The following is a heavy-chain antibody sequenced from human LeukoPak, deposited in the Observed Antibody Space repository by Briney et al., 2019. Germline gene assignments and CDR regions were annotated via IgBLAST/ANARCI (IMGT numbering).Heavy chain of an antibody. CDR2: ISTSNSYI. D-gene: IGHD1-26*01. CDR3: ATGGVGATSPLFIDY. Sequence: GGSLRLSCAASGFTFSSYSMNWVRQAPGKALEWVSFISTSNSYIFYADSMKGRFTVSRDNAKNSLFLQMNSLRAEDTAVYYCATGGVGATSPLFIDYWGQGTLVTVSS. J-gene: IGHJ4*02. V-gene: IGHV3-21*01. CDR1: GFTFSSYS.